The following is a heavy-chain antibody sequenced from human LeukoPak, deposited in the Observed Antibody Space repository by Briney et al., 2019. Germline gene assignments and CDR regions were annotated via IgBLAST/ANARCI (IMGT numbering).Heavy chain of an antibody. Sequence: SETLSLTCTVSGGSISSSSYYWGWIRQPPGKGLEWIGSIYYSGSTYYNPSLKSRVTISVDTSKNQFSLKLSSVTAADTAVYYCARSCSASSSTSCYTVPFDYWGQGTLVTVSS. CDR2: IYYSGST. V-gene: IGHV4-39*01. J-gene: IGHJ4*02. CDR1: GGSISSSSYY. D-gene: IGHD2-2*02. CDR3: ARSCSASSSTSCYTVPFDY.